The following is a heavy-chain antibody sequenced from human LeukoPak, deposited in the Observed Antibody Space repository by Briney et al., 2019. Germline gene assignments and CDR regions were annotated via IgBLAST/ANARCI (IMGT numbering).Heavy chain of an antibody. CDR3: TRDRRYDNSGYYLAAFDL. Sequence: PGGSLRLSCAASGVTFSTYSMNWVRQAPGKGLEWVSSISSSSTSIYYADSVKGRFTISRHNAKNSLYLQMNSLRAEDTAVYYCTRDRRYDNSGYYLAAFDLWGQGTMVTVSS. D-gene: IGHD3-22*01. J-gene: IGHJ3*01. V-gene: IGHV3-21*01. CDR2: ISSSSTSI. CDR1: GVTFSTYS.